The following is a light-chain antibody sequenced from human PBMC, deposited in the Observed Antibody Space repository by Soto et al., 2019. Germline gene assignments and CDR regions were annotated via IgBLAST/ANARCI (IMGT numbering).Light chain of an antibody. V-gene: IGLV2-8*01. CDR1: SSDVGAYDY. J-gene: IGLJ3*02. CDR3: SSLAGNDDWV. Sequence: QSALTQPPSASGSPGRSVTISCTGTSSDVGAYDYVSWYQHHPGKAPRLLIYKVNKRPSGVPDRFSGSKSANTASLTVSGVQPDDEAIYYCSSLAGNDDWVFGGGTKLTVL. CDR2: KVN.